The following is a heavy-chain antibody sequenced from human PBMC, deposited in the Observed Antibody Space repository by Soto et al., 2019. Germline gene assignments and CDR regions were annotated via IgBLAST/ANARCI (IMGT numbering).Heavy chain of an antibody. J-gene: IGHJ5*02. D-gene: IGHD5-12*01. CDR1: GGSFSAYY. CDR3: ARESTRWFDP. Sequence: ASETLSLTCTVSGGSFSAYYWSWIRQPPGKGLEWIGYIYHSGTTTYSPSLKSRVTISIDTSKNQFSLKLGSVTSADTAVYYCARESTRWFDPWGQGTLVTVSS. CDR2: IYHSGTT. V-gene: IGHV4-59*01.